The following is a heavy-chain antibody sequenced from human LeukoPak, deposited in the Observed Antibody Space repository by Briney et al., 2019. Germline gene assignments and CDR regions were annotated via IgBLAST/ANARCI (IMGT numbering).Heavy chain of an antibody. CDR3: ARAAYSSGWYGVLGY. Sequence: GGSLRLSCAASGFTFSSYSMKWVRQAPGKGLEWVSSISSSSSYIYYADSVKGRFTISRDNAKNSLYLQMNSLRAEDTAAYYCARAAYSSGWYGVLGYWGQGTLVTVSS. D-gene: IGHD6-19*01. J-gene: IGHJ4*02. V-gene: IGHV3-21*01. CDR2: ISSSSSYI. CDR1: GFTFSSYS.